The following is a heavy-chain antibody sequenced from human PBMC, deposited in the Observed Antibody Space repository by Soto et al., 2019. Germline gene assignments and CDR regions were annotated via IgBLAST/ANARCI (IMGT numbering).Heavy chain of an antibody. D-gene: IGHD2-15*01. CDR2: IIPIFGTT. J-gene: IGHJ2*01. CDR1: GGTFSSYA. Sequence: QVQLVQSGAEVKKPGSSVKVSCKASGGTFSSYAISWVRQAPGHGLAWMGGIIPIFGTTYYAQECQGRVTITADESTSTAYMELSSLRSEDTAVYYCARVVTVVKSFHYWYFDLWGRGTLVTVSS. CDR3: ARVVTVVKSFHYWYFDL. V-gene: IGHV1-69*12.